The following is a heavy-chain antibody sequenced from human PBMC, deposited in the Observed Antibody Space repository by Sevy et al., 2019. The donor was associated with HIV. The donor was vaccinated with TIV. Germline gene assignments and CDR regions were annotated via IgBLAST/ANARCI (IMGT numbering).Heavy chain of an antibody. Sequence: GGSLRLSCSVSGITVSSSYMSWVRQTPGKGLEWVSVIFSGGGTSHADSVKGRFSISRDDSENTVYLQMKSLRAEDTGTYYCATEEYTSSWITGWFDAWGQSTLVTVSS. J-gene: IGHJ5*02. CDR1: GITVSSSY. CDR2: IFSGGGT. V-gene: IGHV3-53*01. CDR3: ATEEYTSSWITGWFDA. D-gene: IGHD2-2*01.